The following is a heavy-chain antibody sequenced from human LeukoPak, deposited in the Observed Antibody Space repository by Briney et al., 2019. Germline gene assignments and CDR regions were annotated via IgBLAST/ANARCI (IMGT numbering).Heavy chain of an antibody. D-gene: IGHD3-3*01. Sequence: PGGSLRLSCAASGFTFDDYAMHWVRQAPGKGLEWVSGISWNSGSIGYADSVKGRFTISRDNAKNSLYLQMDSLRAEDMALYYCAKALLCDFWSGLSGGFDYWGQGTPVTVSS. CDR1: GFTFDDYA. V-gene: IGHV3-9*03. J-gene: IGHJ4*02. CDR3: AKALLCDFWSGLSGGFDY. CDR2: ISWNSGSI.